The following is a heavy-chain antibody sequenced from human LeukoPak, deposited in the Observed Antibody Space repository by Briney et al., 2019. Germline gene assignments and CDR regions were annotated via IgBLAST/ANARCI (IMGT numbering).Heavy chain of an antibody. CDR1: GYTFTGYY. J-gene: IGHJ4*02. CDR2: INPNSGGT. Sequence: ASVKVSCKASGYTFTGYYMHWVRQAPGQGLEWMGWINPNSGGTNYAQKFQGRVTMTRDTSISTAHMELSRLRSDDTAVYYCARGNDDTLTGFYSDYWGQGTLVTVSS. D-gene: IGHD3-9*01. CDR3: ARGNDDTLTGFYSDY. V-gene: IGHV1-2*02.